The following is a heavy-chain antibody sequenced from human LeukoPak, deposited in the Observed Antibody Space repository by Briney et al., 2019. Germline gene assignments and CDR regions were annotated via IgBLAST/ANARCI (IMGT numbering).Heavy chain of an antibody. CDR3: ATEESSGWPTFDS. CDR2: ISSSGKTI. CDR1: GFTFSDYY. J-gene: IGHJ4*02. Sequence: GGSLRLSCAASGFTFSDYYMSWIRQAPGKGLEWVSYISSSGKTIHYADSVKGRFTISRDNAKNSLYLQMNSLRAEDTAVYYCATEESSGWPTFDSWGQGTLVTVSS. V-gene: IGHV3-11*01. D-gene: IGHD6-19*01.